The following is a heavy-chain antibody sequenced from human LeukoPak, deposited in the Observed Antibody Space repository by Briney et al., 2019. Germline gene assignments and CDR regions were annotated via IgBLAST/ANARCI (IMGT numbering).Heavy chain of an antibody. D-gene: IGHD1-1*01. CDR1: GYTSSSYG. J-gene: IGHJ5*02. CDR3: ARDVPGSIGTTARFDP. Sequence: WASVEVSCKSSGYTSSSYGISWMRQAPGQGLEWMGWISTYNGNTNYAQKFQGRVTVTTDTSTSTAYMELRTLTSDDTAVYYCARDVPGSIGTTARFDPWGQGTLVTVSS. CDR2: ISTYNGNT. V-gene: IGHV1-18*01.